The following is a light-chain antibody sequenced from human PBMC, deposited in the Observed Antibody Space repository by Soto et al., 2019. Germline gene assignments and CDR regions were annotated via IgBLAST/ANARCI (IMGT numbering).Light chain of an antibody. CDR1: GSDVGAYKY. Sequence: QSALTQPRSVSGSPGQSVTISCTGTGSDVGAYKYVSWYQQHPGKAPKFIIYDVSERPSGVPDRFSGSKSGDTASLTISGLQGEDEADYYCCSYAGSYSWVFGGGTKLTVL. J-gene: IGLJ3*02. V-gene: IGLV2-11*01. CDR3: CSYAGSYSWV. CDR2: DVS.